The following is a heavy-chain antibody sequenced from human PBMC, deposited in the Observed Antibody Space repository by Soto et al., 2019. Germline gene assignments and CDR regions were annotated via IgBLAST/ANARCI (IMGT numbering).Heavy chain of an antibody. Sequence: QVQLVQSWAEVKRPGVSVKVSRKATGYTFTSYDINWVRQATGQGLEWMGWMDPNSGNTGYAQKFQGRVTMTRNTSISTAYMELSSLRSEDTAVYYCARERSGSSDYWGQGTLVTVSS. V-gene: IGHV1-8*01. CDR2: MDPNSGNT. CDR3: ARERSGSSDY. CDR1: GYTFTSYD. D-gene: IGHD1-26*01. J-gene: IGHJ4*02.